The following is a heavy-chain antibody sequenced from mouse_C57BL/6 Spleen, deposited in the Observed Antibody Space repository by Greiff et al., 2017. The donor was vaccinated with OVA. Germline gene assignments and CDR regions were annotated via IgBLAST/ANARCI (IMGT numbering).Heavy chain of an antibody. D-gene: IGHD6-5*01. CDR3: ARSNSCNLCCYAMDY. CDR2: INPRNGGT. CDR1: GYSFTGYY. V-gene: IGHV1-42*01. J-gene: IGHJ4*01. Sequence: VQLKQSGPELVKPGASVKISCKASGYSFTGYYMNWVKQSPEKSLEWIGEINPRNGGTTYNEKFKAKATMTVDKYYRKAYMELRSLTSEDSAVYYSARSNSCNLCCYAMDYWGQGTTVTVSS.